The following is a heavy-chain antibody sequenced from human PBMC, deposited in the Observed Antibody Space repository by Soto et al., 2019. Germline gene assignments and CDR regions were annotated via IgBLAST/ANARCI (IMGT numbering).Heavy chain of an antibody. D-gene: IGHD3-22*01. V-gene: IGHV1-18*01. J-gene: IGHJ4*02. CDR2: ISANTGAT. Sequence: QVRLVQSGPEVKKPGASVKVSCKASGYTFTTFGISWVRQAPGQGLEWVGWISANTGATNYAQKFEGRVTVTRDMSINTAYMELTRLTSDDTAVYYCARIPYYYDTGRTDYFWGPGTLVTVSS. CDR3: ARIPYYYDTGRTDYF. CDR1: GYTFTTFG.